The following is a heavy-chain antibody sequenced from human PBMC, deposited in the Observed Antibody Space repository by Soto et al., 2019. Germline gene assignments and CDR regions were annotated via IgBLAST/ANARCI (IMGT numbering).Heavy chain of an antibody. V-gene: IGHV1-18*01. CDR2: VNGDSGNT. Sequence: QVHLVQSGAEVKSPGASVKISCKTSGYTFTNYGITWVRQAPGQGLEWVGWVNGDSGNTNYAPKMEGRVTMTTDASKSTADMELRRLRSDDTGVYYCSRGSGLNDGSDLWGQGTVVTV. CDR1: GYTFTNYG. CDR3: SRGSGLNDGSDL. J-gene: IGHJ3*01.